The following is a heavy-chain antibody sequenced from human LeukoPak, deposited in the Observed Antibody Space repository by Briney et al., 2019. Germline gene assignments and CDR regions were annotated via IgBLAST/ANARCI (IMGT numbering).Heavy chain of an antibody. D-gene: IGHD3-10*01. CDR3: ARGFGYGFDI. CDR2: KYYRYKWIN. Sequence: SQTLSLTFAISGYSVSSNSAAWNWIRQSPSRGLEWLGSKYYRYKWINGYAVAVKSRITVNPDTYKNQCSLQRCSVTPEDTAVYFCARGFGYGFDIWGQGTMVTVSS. J-gene: IGHJ3*02. V-gene: IGHV6-1*01. CDR1: GYSVSSNSAA.